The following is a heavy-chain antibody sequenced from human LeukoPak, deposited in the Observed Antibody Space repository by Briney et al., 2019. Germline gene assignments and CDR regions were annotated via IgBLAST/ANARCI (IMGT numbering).Heavy chain of an antibody. J-gene: IGHJ4*02. CDR2: IYHSGTT. CDR3: VRDVGQLRSDY. D-gene: IGHD2-2*01. V-gene: IGHV4-38-2*02. Sequence: SETLSLTCVVSGYSISSDYFWGWIRQPPGKGLEWIGTIYHSGTTFYKPSLKPRVTISLYTSKNQFALKLNSVTAADTAVYYCVRDVGQLRSDYWGQGTLVTVSS. CDR1: GYSISSDYF.